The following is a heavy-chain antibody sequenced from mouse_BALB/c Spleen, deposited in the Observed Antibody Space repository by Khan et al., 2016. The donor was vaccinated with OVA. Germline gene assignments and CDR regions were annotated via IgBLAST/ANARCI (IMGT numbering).Heavy chain of an antibody. V-gene: IGHV9-3-1*01. CDR1: GYTFTNFG. J-gene: IGHJ4*01. D-gene: IGHD2-10*01. Sequence: QIQLVQSGPELRKPGETVKISCKASGYTFTNFGMNWVKQAPGKGLKWMGWINTYTGEPTYADDFTGRFAFSLETSATTAYLLINNLENEDTGTYFGSRPPYFSYVMVYWGEGTSVTVSS. CDR3: SRPPYFSYVMVY. CDR2: INTYTGEP.